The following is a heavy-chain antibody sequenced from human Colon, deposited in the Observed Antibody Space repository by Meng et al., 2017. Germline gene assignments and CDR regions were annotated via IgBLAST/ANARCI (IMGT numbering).Heavy chain of an antibody. J-gene: IGHJ1*01. V-gene: IGHV3-74*01. D-gene: IGHD1-26*01. CDR1: GFTFSSYW. CDR2: MNSDGSGT. CDR3: ARGSDSGSYYGSEYFQH. Sequence: GESLKITCAASGFTFSSYWMHWVRQAPGKGLVWVSRMNSDGSGTSYADSVKGRFTISRDNAKNMLYLQMNSLRAEDTAVYYCARGSDSGSYYGSEYFQHWGQGTLVPSPQ.